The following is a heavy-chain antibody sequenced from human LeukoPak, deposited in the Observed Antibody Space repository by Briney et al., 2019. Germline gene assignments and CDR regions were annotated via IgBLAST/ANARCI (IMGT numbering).Heavy chain of an antibody. D-gene: IGHD3-16*02. CDR3: ARGRIMITFGGVIASNWFDP. V-gene: IGHV4-34*01. CDR1: GGSFSGYY. CDR2: INHSGST. J-gene: IGHJ5*02. Sequence: SETLSLTCAVYGGSFSGYYWSWIRQPPGKGLEWIGEINHSGSTNYNPSLKSRVTISVDTSKNQFSLKLSSVTAADTAVYYCARGRIMITFGGVIASNWFDPWGQGTLVTVSS.